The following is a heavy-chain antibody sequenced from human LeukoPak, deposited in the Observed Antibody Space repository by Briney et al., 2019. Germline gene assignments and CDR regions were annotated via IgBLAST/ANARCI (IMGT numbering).Heavy chain of an antibody. CDR1: GFAFSSYP. CDR2: IGASGATT. D-gene: IGHD2-15*01. V-gene: IGHV3-23*01. J-gene: IGHJ4*02. Sequence: GGSLRLSCAASGFAFSSYPMSWVRQAPGEGLEWVSAIGASGATTYHADSVKGRFTISRDNSKNTLYLQMNSLRAEDTALYYCAGQGPDCSGVGGSPAAYWGQGTLVIVSS. CDR3: AGQGPDCSGVGGSPAAY.